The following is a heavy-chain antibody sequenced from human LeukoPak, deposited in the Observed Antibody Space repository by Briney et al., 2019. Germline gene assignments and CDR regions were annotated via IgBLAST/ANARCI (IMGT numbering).Heavy chain of an antibody. CDR1: GGSISTSNW. CDR2: IYHSGSS. Sequence: SGTLSLTCAVSGGSISTSNWWSWVRQPPGKGLEWIGEIYHSGSSNYNPSLKSRVTILVEKSKNQFSLKLSSVTAADTAVYYCARKTYDSSGLIPHPGVFDIWGQGTMVTVSS. CDR3: ARKTYDSSGLIPHPGVFDI. J-gene: IGHJ3*02. D-gene: IGHD3-22*01. V-gene: IGHV4-4*02.